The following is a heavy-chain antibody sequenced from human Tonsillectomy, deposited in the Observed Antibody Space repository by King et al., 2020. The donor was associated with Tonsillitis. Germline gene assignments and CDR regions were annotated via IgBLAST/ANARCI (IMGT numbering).Heavy chain of an antibody. CDR3: ARRTDLLSFDH. J-gene: IGHJ4*02. V-gene: IGHV4-39*01. Sequence: QLQESGPGLVKPSETLSLTCAVSGGSVSSSHYYWGWIRQPPGKGLEWIGSISYTGSTYCNPSLKSRVTISVDTSKNQFSLQLTSVTAADTAVYYCARRTDLLSFDHWGQGTLVTVSS. CDR1: GGSVSSSHYY. D-gene: IGHD2-8*02. CDR2: ISYTGST.